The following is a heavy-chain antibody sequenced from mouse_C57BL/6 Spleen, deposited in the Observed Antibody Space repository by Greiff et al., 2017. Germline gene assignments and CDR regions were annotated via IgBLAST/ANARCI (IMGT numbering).Heavy chain of an antibody. CDR3: ARDYYGSSYPWFAY. J-gene: IGHJ3*01. CDR1: GYTFTDYY. V-gene: IGHV1-19*01. D-gene: IGHD1-1*01. CDR2: INPYNGGT. Sequence: VQLQQSGPVLVKPGASVKMSCKASGYTFTDYYMNWVKQSHGKSLGWIGVINPYNGGTSYNQKFKGKATLTVDKSSSTAYMELNSLTSEDSAVYYCARDYYGSSYPWFAYWGQGTLVTVSA.